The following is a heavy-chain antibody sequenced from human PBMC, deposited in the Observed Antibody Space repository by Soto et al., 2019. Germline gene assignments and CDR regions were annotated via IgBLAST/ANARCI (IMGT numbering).Heavy chain of an antibody. CDR2: IYYSGST. D-gene: IGHD6-13*01. V-gene: IGHV4-61*01. CDR3: ARDLYSRITYYYYGMDV. Sequence: SETLSLTCTVSGDSVSSGSYYWSWIRQPPGKGLEWIGYIYYSGSTNYNPSLKSRVTISVDTSKNQFSLKLSSVTAADTAVYYCARDLYSRITYYYYGMDVWGQGTTVTVSS. J-gene: IGHJ6*02. CDR1: GDSVSSGSYY.